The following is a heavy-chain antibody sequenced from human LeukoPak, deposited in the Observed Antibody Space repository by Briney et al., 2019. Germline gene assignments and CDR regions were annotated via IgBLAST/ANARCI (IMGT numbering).Heavy chain of an antibody. D-gene: IGHD2-21*02. Sequence: GESLKISFKGSGYSFTSYWIGWVRQMPGKGLEWMGIIYPGDSDTRYSPSFQGQVTISADKSISTAYLQWSSLKASDTAMYYCARHGGDYYYYYYMDVWGKGTTVTVSS. J-gene: IGHJ6*03. CDR3: ARHGGDYYYYYYMDV. CDR1: GYSFTSYW. CDR2: IYPGDSDT. V-gene: IGHV5-51*01.